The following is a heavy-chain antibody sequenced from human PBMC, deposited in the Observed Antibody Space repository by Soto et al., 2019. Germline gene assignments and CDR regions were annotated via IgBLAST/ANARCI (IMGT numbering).Heavy chain of an antibody. Sequence: GGSLRLSCAASGFTFSNYGMHWVRQAPGKGLEWVAFISDDGSNKYYADSMKGRFTMSRDNSKSTLYLQMNSLRVEDTAVYYCTKRRNVLRFLEWSSGMEVWGQGITVTVSS. CDR2: ISDDGSNK. J-gene: IGHJ6*02. D-gene: IGHD3-3*01. CDR1: GFTFSNYG. CDR3: TKRRNVLRFLEWSSGMEV. V-gene: IGHV3-30*18.